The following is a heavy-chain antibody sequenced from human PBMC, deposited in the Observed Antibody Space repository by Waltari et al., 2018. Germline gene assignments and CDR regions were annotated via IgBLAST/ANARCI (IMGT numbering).Heavy chain of an antibody. CDR2: INHSGST. V-gene: IGHV4-34*01. D-gene: IGHD2-15*01. J-gene: IGHJ3*02. CDR3: ARHKASTCSSRSPRAFDI. Sequence: QVQLQQWGAGLLKPSETLSLTCAVYGGSFSGYYWSWIRQPPGKGLEWIGEINHSGSTTYNPDLKSRVTISVDTSKNQVSLKLSSVTAADTAVYYCARHKASTCSSRSPRAFDIWGQGTMVTVS. CDR1: GGSFSGYY.